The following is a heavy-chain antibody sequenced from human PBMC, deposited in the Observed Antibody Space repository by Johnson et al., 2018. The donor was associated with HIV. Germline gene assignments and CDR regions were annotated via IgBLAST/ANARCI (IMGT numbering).Heavy chain of an antibody. CDR3: ARRGKDCDAFDI. D-gene: IGHD2-21*01. CDR1: GFTVSSNY. Sequence: VQLVESGGGLVKPGGSLRLSCAASGFTVSSNYMSWVRQAPGKGLEWVSALSGSGCSTYYADSVKGRFTISRDNSNNTLYLQMNSLRAEDTAVYYCARRGKDCDAFDIWGQGTMVTVSS. J-gene: IGHJ3*02. CDR2: SGSGCST. V-gene: IGHV3-66*02.